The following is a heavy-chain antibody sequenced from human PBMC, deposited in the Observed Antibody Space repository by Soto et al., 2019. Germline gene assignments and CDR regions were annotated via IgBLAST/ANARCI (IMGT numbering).Heavy chain of an antibody. CDR1: GGSISSGDHY. CDR3: ATLPRWSGPLDF. V-gene: IGHV4-30-4*01. CDR2: TYYSGGT. Sequence: QVQLLESGPGLVKPSQTLSLICTVSGGSISSGDHYWSWIRQPPGKGLEWIAYTYYSGGTFYKSSLKSRLSISLDMSKNQLSLRLTSVTAADTVVYYCATLPRWSGPLDFRGQGVLVTVSS. D-gene: IGHD2-15*01. J-gene: IGHJ4*02.